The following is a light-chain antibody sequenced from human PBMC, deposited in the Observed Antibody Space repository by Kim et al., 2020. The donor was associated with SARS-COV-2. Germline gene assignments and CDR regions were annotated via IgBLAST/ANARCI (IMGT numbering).Light chain of an antibody. CDR3: SSYTSSTTLV. CDR2: GVT. V-gene: IGLV2-14*03. Sequence: QAITISCIGSSGDSCCYDFVSWYQQFPGKAPKLMIYGVTNRPSGVSSRFSGSKSGNTASLIISGLQAEDEADYYCSSYTSSTTLVFGGGTKVTVL. CDR1: SGDSCCYDF. J-gene: IGLJ2*01.